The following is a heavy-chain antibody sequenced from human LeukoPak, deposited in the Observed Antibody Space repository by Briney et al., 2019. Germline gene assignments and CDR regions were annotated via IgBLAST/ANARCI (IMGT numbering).Heavy chain of an antibody. D-gene: IGHD2-21*02. CDR2: IYHSGST. J-gene: IGHJ6*03. Sequence: KPSETLSLTCTVSGGSISSSSYYWGWIRQPPGKGLEWIGSIYHSGSTYYNPSLKSRVTISVDTSKNQFSLKLSSVTAADTAVYYCARSPEGVTAYYYYMDVWGKGTTVTVSS. V-gene: IGHV4-39*07. CDR1: GGSISSSSYY. CDR3: ARSPEGVTAYYYYMDV.